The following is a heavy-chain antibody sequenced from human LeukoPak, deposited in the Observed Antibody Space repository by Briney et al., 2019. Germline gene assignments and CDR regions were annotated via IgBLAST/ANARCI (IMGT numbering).Heavy chain of an antibody. CDR2: ISYDGSNK. V-gene: IGHV3-30*18. CDR1: GFTFDTYA. J-gene: IGHJ3*01. D-gene: IGHD3-10*02. CDR3: AKFFTGEYVRAFDV. Sequence: GGSLRLSCAASGFTFDTYAMHWVRQAPGKGLEWVAVISYDGSNKYYADSVKGRFTISRDNSKSTLYLQMNSLRAEDTAVYYCAKFFTGEYVRAFDVWGQGTMVTVSS.